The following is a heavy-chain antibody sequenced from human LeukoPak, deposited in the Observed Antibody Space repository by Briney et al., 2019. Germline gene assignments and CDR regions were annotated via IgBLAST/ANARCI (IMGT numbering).Heavy chain of an antibody. CDR2: IHYSGST. V-gene: IGHV4-59*01. J-gene: IGHJ3*02. CDR3: ARFFDAFDI. Sequence: SETLSLTCTVSGGSISNYYWNWIRQPPGKGLEWVGYIHYSGSTNYNPSLKSRVPISVDTSKNQFSLKLSSVTASDTAVYYCARFFDAFDIWGQGTMVTVSS. CDR1: GGSISNYY. D-gene: IGHD3-3*01.